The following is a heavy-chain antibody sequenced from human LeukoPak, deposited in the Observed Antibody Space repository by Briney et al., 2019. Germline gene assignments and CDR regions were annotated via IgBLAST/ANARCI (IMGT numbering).Heavy chain of an antibody. Sequence: GGSLRLSCAVSGFTFSNYWMTWARQAPGKGLEWVASIKQDGSEKYYVDFVKGRFTVSRDNAKKSLHLQMNNLRAEDTAIYYCARDKSAGADTGSSFYYWGQGVLVTVSS. CDR2: IKQDGSEK. V-gene: IGHV3-7*03. CDR3: ARDKSAGADTGSSFYY. J-gene: IGHJ4*02. D-gene: IGHD3-10*01. CDR1: GFTFSNYW.